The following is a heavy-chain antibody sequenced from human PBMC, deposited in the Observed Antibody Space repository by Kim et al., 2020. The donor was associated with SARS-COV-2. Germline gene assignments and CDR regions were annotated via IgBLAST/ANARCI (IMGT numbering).Heavy chain of an antibody. J-gene: IGHJ3*02. V-gene: IGHV4-34*01. Sequence: SETLSLTCAVYGGSFSGYYWSWIRQPPGKGLEWIGEINHSGSTNYNPSLKSRVTISVDTSKNQFSLKLSSVTAADTAVYYCARRYNNAVGAFDIWGQGTMVTVSS. D-gene: IGHD2-2*02. CDR1: GGSFSGYY. CDR2: INHSGST. CDR3: ARRYNNAVGAFDI.